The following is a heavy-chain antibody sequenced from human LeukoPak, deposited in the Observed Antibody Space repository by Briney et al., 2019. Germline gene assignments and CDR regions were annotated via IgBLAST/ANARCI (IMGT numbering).Heavy chain of an antibody. CDR1: GYTFTGYY. Sequence: ASVKVSCKAAGYTFTGYYMFWVRQAPGQGLEWMGRINPNSGGTNYAQKFQGRVTMTRDTSISTAYMELRSLRSDDTAVYYCARDFPYSGSFFDYWGQGTLVTVSS. V-gene: IGHV1-2*06. J-gene: IGHJ4*02. CDR2: INPNSGGT. D-gene: IGHD1-26*01. CDR3: ARDFPYSGSFFDY.